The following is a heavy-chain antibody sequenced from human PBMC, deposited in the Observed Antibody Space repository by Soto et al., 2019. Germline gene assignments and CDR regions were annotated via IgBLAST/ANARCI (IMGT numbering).Heavy chain of an antibody. D-gene: IGHD2-15*01. V-gene: IGHV3-21*01. CDR1: GFTFSSYS. CDR2: ISSSSSYI. J-gene: IGHJ6*02. CDR3: AREDIVVVVAATPTDYYYYGMDV. Sequence: EVQLVESGGGLVKPGGSLRLSCAASGFTFSSYSMNWVRQAPGKGLEWVSSISSSSSYIYYADSVKGRFTISRDNAKNSLYLQMNSLRAEDTAVYYCAREDIVVVVAATPTDYYYYGMDVWGQGTTVTVSS.